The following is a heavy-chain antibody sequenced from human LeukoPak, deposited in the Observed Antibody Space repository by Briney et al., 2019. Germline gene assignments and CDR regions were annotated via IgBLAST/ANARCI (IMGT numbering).Heavy chain of an antibody. CDR1: GFTFSSYA. Sequence: PGGSLRLSCAASGFTFSSYAMSWVRQAPGKGLEWVSILYTGNTPYYAASVKGRFTIYRDASKNVLHLQMNSLRAEDTAVYFCAAAPRDAYLNYWGQGALVTVSS. V-gene: IGHV3-66*01. CDR2: LYTGNTP. J-gene: IGHJ4*02. D-gene: IGHD5-24*01. CDR3: AAAPRDAYLNY.